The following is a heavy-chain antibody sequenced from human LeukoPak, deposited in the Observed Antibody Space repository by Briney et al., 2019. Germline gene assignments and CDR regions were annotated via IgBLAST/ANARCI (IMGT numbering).Heavy chain of an antibody. CDR1: GGSFSGYY. CDR2: INHSGST. J-gene: IGHJ4*02. CDR3: ARGRWSYYYDSSGYYHFDY. D-gene: IGHD3-22*01. Sequence: SGTLSLTCAVYGGSFSGYYWSWIRQPPGKGLEWIGEINHSGSTNYNPSLKSRVTISVDTSKNQFSLKLSSVTAADTAVYYCARGRWSYYYDSSGYYHFDYWGQGTLVTVSS. V-gene: IGHV4-34*01.